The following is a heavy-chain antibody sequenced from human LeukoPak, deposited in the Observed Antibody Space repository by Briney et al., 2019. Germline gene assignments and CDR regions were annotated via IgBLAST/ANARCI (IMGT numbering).Heavy chain of an antibody. CDR2: IYYSGST. V-gene: IGHV4-39*01. D-gene: IGHD3-16*01. CDR1: GDSISSEDYW. Sequence: PSETLSLTCSVSGDSISSEDYWWGWIRQPPGKGLEWIGSIYYSGSTYYNPSLKSRVTISVDTSKNQFSLKLSSVTAADTAVYYCALSHDPRGVLHDYWGQGTLVTVSS. J-gene: IGHJ4*02. CDR3: ALSHDPRGVLHDY.